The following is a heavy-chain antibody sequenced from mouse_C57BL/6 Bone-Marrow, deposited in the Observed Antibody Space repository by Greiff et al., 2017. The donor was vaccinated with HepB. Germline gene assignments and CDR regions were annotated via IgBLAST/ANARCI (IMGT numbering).Heavy chain of an antibody. CDR1: GFSFNTYA. Sequence: EVKLMESGGGLVQPKGSLKLSCAASGFSFNTYAMNWVRQAPGKGLEWVARIRSKSNNYATYYADSVKDRFTISRDDSESMLYLQMNNLKTEDTAMYYCVRPFMDYWGQGTSVTVSS. CDR3: VRPFMDY. CDR2: IRSKSNNYAT. J-gene: IGHJ4*01. V-gene: IGHV10-1*01.